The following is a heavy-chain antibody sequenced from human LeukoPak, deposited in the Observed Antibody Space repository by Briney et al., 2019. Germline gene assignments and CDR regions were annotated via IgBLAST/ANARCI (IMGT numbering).Heavy chain of an antibody. CDR1: GFTFSDYY. CDR3: AKILSQYSGFDY. CDR2: INQDESEK. V-gene: IGHV3-7*01. D-gene: IGHD2/OR15-2a*01. Sequence: GGSLRLSCAASGFTFSDYYMSWIRQTPGKGLEWVATINQDESEKYYLDSVKGRFTISRDNSKNTLYLQMNSLRAEDTAVYHCAKILSQYSGFDYWGQGTLVTVSS. J-gene: IGHJ4*02.